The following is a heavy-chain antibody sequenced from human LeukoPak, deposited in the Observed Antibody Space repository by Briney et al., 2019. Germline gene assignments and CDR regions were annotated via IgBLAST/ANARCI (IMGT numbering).Heavy chain of an antibody. V-gene: IGHV3-33*01. D-gene: IGHD3-10*01. CDR1: GFTFSSYG. J-gene: IGHJ4*02. Sequence: GGSLRLSCAASGFTFSSYGMHWVRPAPGKGLEWVAVIWYDGSNKYYADSVKGRFTISRDNSKNTLYLQMNSLRAEDTAVYYCAREAEELLWFGDLADSWGQGTLVTVSS. CDR2: IWYDGSNK. CDR3: AREAEELLWFGDLADS.